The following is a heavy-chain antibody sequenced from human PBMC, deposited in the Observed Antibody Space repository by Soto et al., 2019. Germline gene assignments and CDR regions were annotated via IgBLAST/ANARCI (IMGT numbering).Heavy chain of an antibody. CDR3: ARGRGTTVTPSDYYYYYMDV. CDR1: GYTFASYD. CDR2: MNPNRGNT. D-gene: IGHD4-17*01. V-gene: IGHV1-8*01. J-gene: IGHJ6*03. Sequence: ASVKVSCKASGYTFASYDINWVRQATGQGLEWMGWMNPNRGNTGYAQKFQGRVTMTRNTSISTAYMELSSLRSEDTAVYYCARGRGTTVTPSDYYYYYMDVWGKGTTVTVSS.